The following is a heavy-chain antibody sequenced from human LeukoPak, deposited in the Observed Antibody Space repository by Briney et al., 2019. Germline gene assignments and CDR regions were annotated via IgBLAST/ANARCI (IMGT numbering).Heavy chain of an antibody. V-gene: IGHV3-23*01. D-gene: IGHD2-8*01. CDR2: ISGSGGST. Sequence: GGSLRLSCAASGFTFSSYSMNWVRQAPGKGLEWVSAISGSGGSTYYADSVKGRFTISRDNSKNTLYLQMNSLRAEDTAVYYCAKDYARSILCWFDPWGQGTLVTVSS. CDR1: GFTFSSYS. J-gene: IGHJ5*02. CDR3: AKDYARSILCWFDP.